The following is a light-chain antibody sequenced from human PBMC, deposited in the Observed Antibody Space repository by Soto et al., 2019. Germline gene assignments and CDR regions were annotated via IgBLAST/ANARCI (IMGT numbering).Light chain of an antibody. J-gene: IGKJ2*01. Sequence: DVVMTQSPDSLAVSLGERATINCKSSQSVLYISNNWNYLAWYQQRPGQPPKLLIYWASTRQSGVPDRFSGSGSGTDFTLTISSLQAEDVAVYYCQQYYSTPHTFGQGTKLEIK. CDR1: QSVLYISNNWNY. V-gene: IGKV4-1*01. CDR2: WAS. CDR3: QQYYSTPHT.